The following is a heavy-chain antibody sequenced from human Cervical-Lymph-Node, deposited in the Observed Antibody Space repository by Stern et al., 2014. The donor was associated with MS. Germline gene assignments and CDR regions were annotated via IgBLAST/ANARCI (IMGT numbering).Heavy chain of an antibody. J-gene: IGHJ6*02. D-gene: IGHD6-19*01. V-gene: IGHV3-33*01. Sequence: VHLVESGGGVVQPGRSLRLSCAASGFTFSSYGMHWVRQAPGKGLEWVAVIWYDGGNKYYADSVKGRFTISRDNSKNTLYLQMNSLRDEDTAVYYCARESGGLSGDYAMDVWGRGTTVTVSS. CDR3: ARESGGLSGDYAMDV. CDR1: GFTFSSYG. CDR2: IWYDGGNK.